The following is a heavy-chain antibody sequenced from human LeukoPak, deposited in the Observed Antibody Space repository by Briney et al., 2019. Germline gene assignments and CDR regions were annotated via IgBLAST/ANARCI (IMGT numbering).Heavy chain of an antibody. CDR2: ISYDGSNK. D-gene: IGHD5-12*01. J-gene: IGHJ4*02. Sequence: GRSLRLSCAASGFTFSSYGMHWVRQAPGKGLEWVAVISYDGSNKYYADSVKGRFTISRDNSKNTLYLQMNSLRAEDTAVYYCRGYSGYDPVDYWGQGTLVTVSS. CDR3: RGYSGYDPVDY. V-gene: IGHV3-30*03. CDR1: GFTFSSYG.